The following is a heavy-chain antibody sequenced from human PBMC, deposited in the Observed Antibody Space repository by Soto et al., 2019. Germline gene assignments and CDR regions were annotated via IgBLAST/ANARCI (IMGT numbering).Heavy chain of an antibody. D-gene: IGHD1-26*01. CDR2: ISAYNGNT. CDR3: ARDAAVGLFDY. J-gene: IGHJ4*02. V-gene: IGHV1-18*01. Sequence: ASVKVSCKASGYTFTSCGIIWVRQAPGQGLEWMGWISAYNGNTNYAQKLQGRVTMTTDTSTSTAYMELRSLRSDDTAVYYCARDAAVGLFDYWGQGTLVTVSS. CDR1: GYTFTSCG.